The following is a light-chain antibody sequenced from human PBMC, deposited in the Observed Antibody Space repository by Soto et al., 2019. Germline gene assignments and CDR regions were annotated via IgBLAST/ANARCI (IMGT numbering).Light chain of an antibody. CDR2: DAS. CDR3: QQYDNLPVFT. V-gene: IGKV1-33*01. Sequence: DIQMTQSPSSLSASVGDRVTITCQASQDISNYLNWYQQKPGKAPKLLIYDASNLETGVPSRFSGSGSGTDFTFTISSLQPEDIATYYCQQYDNLPVFTFGPGTKVDSK. CDR1: QDISNY. J-gene: IGKJ3*01.